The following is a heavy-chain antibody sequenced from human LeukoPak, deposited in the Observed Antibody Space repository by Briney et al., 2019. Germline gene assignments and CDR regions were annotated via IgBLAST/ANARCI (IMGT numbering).Heavy chain of an antibody. J-gene: IGHJ3*02. Sequence: SETLSLTCTVSGGSIGTYYWSWIRQSPGKGLEWIGHIYYSGSTSYHPLLKSRVTISVDTSKNEFSLKLSSVTAADTAVYYCASLTTAEAFDIWGQGTMVTVSS. CDR3: ASLTTAEAFDI. CDR2: IYYSGST. V-gene: IGHV4-59*03. D-gene: IGHD3-22*01. CDR1: GGSIGTYY.